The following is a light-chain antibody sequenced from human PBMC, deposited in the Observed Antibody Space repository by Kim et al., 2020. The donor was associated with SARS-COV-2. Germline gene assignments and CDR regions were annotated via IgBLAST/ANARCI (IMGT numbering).Light chain of an antibody. CDR2: EVS. Sequence: GKSVTISCTGTSSDVGTCNLVSWDQQSPGTAPKLMIYEVSNRPSGVPDRFSGSKSGNTASLTISGLQAEDEANYYCSSYTSSNIVVFGGGTKVPS. J-gene: IGLJ2*01. CDR3: SSYTSSNIVV. CDR1: SSDVGTCNL. V-gene: IGLV2-18*02.